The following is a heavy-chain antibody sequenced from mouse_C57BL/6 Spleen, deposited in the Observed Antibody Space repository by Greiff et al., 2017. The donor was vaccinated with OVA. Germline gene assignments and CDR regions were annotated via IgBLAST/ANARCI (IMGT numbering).Heavy chain of an antibody. V-gene: IGHV5-4*01. J-gene: IGHJ2*01. D-gene: IGHD3-2*02. Sequence: EVMLVESGGGLVKPGGSLKLSCAASGFTFSSYAMSWVRQTPEKRLEWVATISDGGSYTYYPANVKGRFTISRDNAKNNLYLQMSHLKSEDTAMYYCARENHSGYFDYWGQGTTLTVSS. CDR1: GFTFSSYA. CDR2: ISDGGSYT. CDR3: ARENHSGYFDY.